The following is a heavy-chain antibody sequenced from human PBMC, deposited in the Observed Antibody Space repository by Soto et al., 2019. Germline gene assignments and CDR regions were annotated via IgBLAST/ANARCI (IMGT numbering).Heavy chain of an antibody. J-gene: IGHJ4*02. CDR1: GFTFSSSW. CDR2: IKSDGSKT. Sequence: GGSLRLSCVASGFTFSSSWMHWVRQAPGKGLVWVSDIKSDGSKTYYADSVKGRFTISRDNAKNTLYLQMNSLRAEDTAVYYCASELVRGYWGQGTLVTVSS. CDR3: ASELVRGY. V-gene: IGHV3-74*01. D-gene: IGHD6-6*01.